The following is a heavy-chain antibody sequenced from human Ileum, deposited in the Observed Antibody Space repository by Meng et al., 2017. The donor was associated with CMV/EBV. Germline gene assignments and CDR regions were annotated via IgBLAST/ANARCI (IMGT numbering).Heavy chain of an antibody. CDR2: ISYDGNNK. V-gene: IGHV3-30-3*01. CDR1: GFTFGTFA. Sequence: GESLKISCAASGFTFGTFAMHWVRQAPGKGLEWVAVISYDGNNKYYADSVKGRFTISRDNSKNTLYLQMNSLRAEDTAVYYCAKGSDTSRPYYFDYWGQGTLVTVSS. D-gene: IGHD3-3*01. CDR3: AKGSDTSRPYYFDY. J-gene: IGHJ4*02.